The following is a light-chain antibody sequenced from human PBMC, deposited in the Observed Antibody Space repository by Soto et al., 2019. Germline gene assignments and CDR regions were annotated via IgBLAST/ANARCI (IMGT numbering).Light chain of an antibody. V-gene: IGKV1-5*03. CDR1: QNINRW. Sequence: DIQMTQSPSTLSASVGDRVTITCRASQNINRWLAWYQQRPGKAPNLLIHKASNLEAGVTSMFSGSASGTECTLTISSLQPDDFAAYFCLQYNAYPLTFGGGTKVEIK. CDR2: KAS. CDR3: LQYNAYPLT. J-gene: IGKJ4*01.